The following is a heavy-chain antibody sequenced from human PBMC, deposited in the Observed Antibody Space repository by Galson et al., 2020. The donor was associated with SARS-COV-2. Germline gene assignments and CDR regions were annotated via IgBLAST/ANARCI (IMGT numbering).Heavy chain of an antibody. Sequence: ASVKVSCKASGYTLTSYYIHWVRQAPGQGLEWMGIINPSGGGTTYAQKFQGRVTMTRDTSTSTVYMELSSLRSEDTAVDYCARDSQGGNDYNYLLFWGQGTLVTVSS. CDR1: GYTLTSYY. CDR2: INPSGGGT. V-gene: IGHV1-46*01. D-gene: IGHD4-4*01. J-gene: IGHJ4*02. CDR3: ARDSQGGNDYNYLLF.